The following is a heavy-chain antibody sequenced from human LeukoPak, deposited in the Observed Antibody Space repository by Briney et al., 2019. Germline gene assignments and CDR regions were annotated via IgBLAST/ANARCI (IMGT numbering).Heavy chain of an antibody. V-gene: IGHV3-72*01. J-gene: IGHJ4*02. CDR2: IRNKANSYTT. CDR3: VGGAVYYFDC. Sequence: PGGSLRLSCAASGFTFSDHYMDWVRQAPGKGLEWVGRIRNKANSYTTEYAASVKGRFTVSRGNSKNSLYLQMNSLKTEDTAVYYCVGGAVYYFDCWGQGTLVTVSS. CDR1: GFTFSDHY.